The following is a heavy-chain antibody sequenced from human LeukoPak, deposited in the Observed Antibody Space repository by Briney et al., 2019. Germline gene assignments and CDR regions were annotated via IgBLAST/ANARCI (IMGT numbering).Heavy chain of an antibody. CDR3: ARESADYVSGSFSDY. CDR1: GGSMKDYY. V-gene: IGHV4-59*12. D-gene: IGHD3-16*01. Sequence: SETLSLTCSVSGGSMKDYYWSWIRQPPGKGLEWIAYINDNGHSGYNPALESRVTISVDTSKNHFSLRLRSVTAADTAVYFCARESADYVSGSFSDYWGQGILVTVSS. CDR2: INDNGHS. J-gene: IGHJ4*02.